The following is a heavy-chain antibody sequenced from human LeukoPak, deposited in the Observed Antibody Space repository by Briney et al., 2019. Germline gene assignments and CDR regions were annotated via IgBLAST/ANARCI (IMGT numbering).Heavy chain of an antibody. CDR3: AREEVMVRGVYLAFDY. V-gene: IGHV4-4*07. CDR2: IYTSGST. D-gene: IGHD3-10*01. J-gene: IGHJ4*02. Sequence: SETLSLTCTVSGGSISSYYWGWIRQPAGKGLEWIGRIYTSGSTNYNPSLKSRVTMSVDTSKNQFSLKLSSVTAADTAVYYCAREEVMVRGVYLAFDYWGQGTLVTVSS. CDR1: GGSISSYY.